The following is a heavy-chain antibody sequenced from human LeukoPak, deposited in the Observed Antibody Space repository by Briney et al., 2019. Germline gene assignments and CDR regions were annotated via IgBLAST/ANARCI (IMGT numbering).Heavy chain of an antibody. J-gene: IGHJ5*02. V-gene: IGHV4-4*02. CDR3: ARGLSDIVVVPAAIPFNWFDP. Sequence: PSETLSLTCAVSGGSISSSHWWSWVRQPPGKGLEWIGGIHHGEETNYNPSLKSRVTISVDTSKNQFSLKLSSVTAADTAVYYCARGLSDIVVVPAAIPFNWFDPWGQGTLVTVSS. CDR1: GGSISSSHW. CDR2: IHHGEET. D-gene: IGHD2-2*01.